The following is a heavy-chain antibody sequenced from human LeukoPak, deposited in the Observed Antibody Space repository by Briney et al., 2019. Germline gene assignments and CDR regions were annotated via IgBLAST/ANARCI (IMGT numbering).Heavy chain of an antibody. D-gene: IGHD2-15*01. CDR1: EFTFSSHE. V-gene: IGHV3-7*01. CDR3: ARDWRQDNAFDL. CDR2: ITQDGSEK. J-gene: IGHJ3*01. Sequence: GGSLRLSCAASEFTFSSHEMSWVRQAPGKGLEWVAKITQDGSEKYYMDSVKGRFIISRDNGKNSLYLQMNSLRVEDTAVYYCARDWRQDNAFDLWGQGTMVTVSS.